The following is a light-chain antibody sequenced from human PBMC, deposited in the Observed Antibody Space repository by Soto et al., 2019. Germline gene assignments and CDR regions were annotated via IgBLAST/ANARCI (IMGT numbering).Light chain of an antibody. CDR1: SSDVGGYNY. CDR2: EVT. CDR3: SSYTSSSTNV. V-gene: IGLV2-8*01. J-gene: IGLJ1*01. Sequence: QSALTQPPSASGSPGQSVTISCTGTSSDVGGYNYVSWYQQYPGRAPKLMIYEVTKRPSGVPDRFSGSKSGNTASLTISGLQAVDEADYYCSSYTSSSTNVFGTGTKVTVL.